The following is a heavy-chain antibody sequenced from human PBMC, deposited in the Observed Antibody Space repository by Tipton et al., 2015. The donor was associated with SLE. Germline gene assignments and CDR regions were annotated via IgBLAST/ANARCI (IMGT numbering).Heavy chain of an antibody. CDR1: GFTFSDYY. D-gene: IGHD4-23*01. Sequence: SLRLSCAASGFTFSDYYMSWIRQAPGKGLEWVSYISSSGSTMYYADSVKGRFTISRDNAKNSLYLQMNSLRAEDTAVYYCARDDYGGSHYFDYWGQGTLVTVSS. V-gene: IGHV3-11*04. CDR3: ARDDYGGSHYFDY. J-gene: IGHJ4*02. CDR2: ISSSGSTM.